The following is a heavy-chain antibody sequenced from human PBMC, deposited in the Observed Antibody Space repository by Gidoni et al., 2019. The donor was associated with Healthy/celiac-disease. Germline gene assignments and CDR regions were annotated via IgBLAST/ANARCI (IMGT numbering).Heavy chain of an antibody. D-gene: IGHD6-19*01. V-gene: IGHV1-69*01. J-gene: IGHJ4*02. CDR1: GGTFSTYT. CDR2: IIPICSTT. Sequence: QVQLVQSGADVKKPGSSVKLSCKASGGTFSTYTISWVRQATGQGLEWMGGIIPICSTTDYAQRFKGRVTFTADESTSTVYMELSSLRSEDTAVYYCARDQTIAMDGTTRFYFWGQGTLVTVSS. CDR3: ARDQTIAMDGTTRFYF.